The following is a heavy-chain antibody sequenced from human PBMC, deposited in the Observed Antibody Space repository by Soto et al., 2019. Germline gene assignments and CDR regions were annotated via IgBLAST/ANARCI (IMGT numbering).Heavy chain of an antibody. CDR3: ARDRGLHSSWVEYYYYYMDV. D-gene: IGHD6-13*01. Sequence: GGSLRLSCAASGFTFSSYGMHWVRQAPGKGLEWVAVIWYDGSNKYYADSVKGRFTISRDNSKNTLYLQMNSLRAEDTAVYYCARDRGLHSSWVEYYYYYMDVWGKGTTVTVSS. J-gene: IGHJ6*03. CDR1: GFTFSSYG. CDR2: IWYDGSNK. V-gene: IGHV3-33*01.